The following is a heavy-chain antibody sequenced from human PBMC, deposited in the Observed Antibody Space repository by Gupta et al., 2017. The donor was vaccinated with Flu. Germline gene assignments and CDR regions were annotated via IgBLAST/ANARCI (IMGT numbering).Heavy chain of an antibody. V-gene: IGHV1-3*01. CDR2: INDGKGDT. CDR3: ARGFQGSFDI. J-gene: IGHJ3*02. D-gene: IGHD3-3*01. CDR1: GYSLITNA. Sequence: QVQLVQSGAELRRPGASVTLSCKASGYSLITNAMHWVRQAPGQRPEWMGYINDGKGDTKYSQKFQGRVTISRDTSATTGYMELRGLRAEETAVYYCARGFQGSFDIWGQGTVVTVSS.